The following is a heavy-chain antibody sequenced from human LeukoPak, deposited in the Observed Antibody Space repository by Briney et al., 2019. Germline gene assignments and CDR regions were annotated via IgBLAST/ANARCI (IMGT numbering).Heavy chain of an antibody. CDR1: GFTFISYA. CDR3: ARDYYDSSGSVDY. V-gene: IGHV3-30-3*01. CDR2: ISYDGSNK. J-gene: IGHJ4*02. Sequence: PGGSLRLSCAASGFTFISYAMHWVRQAPGKGLEGVADISYDGSNKYYADSVKGRFTIYRDNSKNTLYLQMNSLRAEDTAVYYCARDYYDSSGSVDYWGQGTLVTVSS. D-gene: IGHD3-22*01.